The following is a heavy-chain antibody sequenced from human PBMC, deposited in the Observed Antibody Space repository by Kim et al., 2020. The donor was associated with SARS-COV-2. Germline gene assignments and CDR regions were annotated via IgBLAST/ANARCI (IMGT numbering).Heavy chain of an antibody. CDR2: INSDGSST. V-gene: IGHV3-74*01. CDR1: GFTFSSYW. CDR3: ARADSYYDILTGYRGFDY. Sequence: GGSLRLSCAASGFTFSSYWMHWVRQAPGKGLVWVSRINSDGSSTSYADSVKGRFTISRDNAKNTLYLQMNSLRAEDTAVYYCARADSYYDILTGYRGFDYWCQGTLVTVSS. D-gene: IGHD3-9*01. J-gene: IGHJ4*02.